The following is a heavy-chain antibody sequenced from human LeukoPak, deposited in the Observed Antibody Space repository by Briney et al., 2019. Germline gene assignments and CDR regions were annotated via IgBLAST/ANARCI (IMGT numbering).Heavy chain of an antibody. D-gene: IGHD2-2*02. V-gene: IGHV3-21*01. CDR2: ISSSSGYI. Sequence: PGGSLRLSCAASGFTFSSYAMSWVRQAPGKGLEWVSSISSSSGYIYYADSVKGRFTISRDNAKNSLYLQMNSLRAEDTAVYYCARDGVVVPAAIEAYYYYGMDVWGQGTTVTVSS. CDR3: ARDGVVVPAAIEAYYYYGMDV. CDR1: GFTFSSYA. J-gene: IGHJ6*02.